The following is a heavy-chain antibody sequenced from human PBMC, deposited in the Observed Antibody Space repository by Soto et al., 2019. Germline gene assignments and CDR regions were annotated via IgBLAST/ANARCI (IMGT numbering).Heavy chain of an antibody. D-gene: IGHD2-15*01. CDR3: ARVMGVASGGPLAY. Sequence: QVQLQESGPGLVKPSGTLSLTCAVSGGSISTNNGWRWVRRPPGKGLEWIGEIYQSGNTNYNSSLKSRVTIAIDKSRNEFSLNVRSVTAADTAVYYCARVMGVASGGPLAYWGQGALVSVSS. CDR1: GGSISTNNG. J-gene: IGHJ4*02. CDR2: IYQSGNT. V-gene: IGHV4-4*02.